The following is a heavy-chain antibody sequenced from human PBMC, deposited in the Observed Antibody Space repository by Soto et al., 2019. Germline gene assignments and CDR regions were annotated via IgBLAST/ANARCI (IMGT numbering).Heavy chain of an antibody. J-gene: IGHJ4*02. Sequence: QLQLQESGLGLVKPSETLSLTCTVSGGSISSSSHYWGWIRQSPGKHLEWIGSSYYRGNTHYNPSPKTRVAISVDTSKNQVSLKVYSVTAADTAVYYCATADGFGVVTPFFEYWGQGILVTVSS. CDR3: ATADGFGVVTPFFEY. CDR2: SYYRGNT. V-gene: IGHV4-39*01. D-gene: IGHD3-3*01. CDR1: GGSISSSSHY.